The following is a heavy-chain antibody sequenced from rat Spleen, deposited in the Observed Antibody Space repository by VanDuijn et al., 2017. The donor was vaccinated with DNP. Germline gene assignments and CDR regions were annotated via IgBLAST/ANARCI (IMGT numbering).Heavy chain of an antibody. CDR1: GFSLTSYP. D-gene: IGHD1-1*01. Sequence: QVQLKESGPGMVQPSQTLSLTCTVSGFSLTSYPVHWSRQPPGKGLEWIASMSSGGRTYYNSGLKSRLRISRDTSKSQVFLKMNSLQTEDTAIYFCTRVYYSAEDWFAYWGQGTLVTVSS. CDR3: TRVYYSAEDWFAY. V-gene: IGHV2S12*01. CDR2: MSSGGRT. J-gene: IGHJ3*01.